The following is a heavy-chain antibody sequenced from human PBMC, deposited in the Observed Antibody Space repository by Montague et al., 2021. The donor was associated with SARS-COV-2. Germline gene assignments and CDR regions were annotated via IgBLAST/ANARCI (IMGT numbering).Heavy chain of an antibody. V-gene: IGHV4-61*02. Sequence: TLSLTCTVSGGSISSGSYYWSWIRQPAGKGLEWIGRIYTSGSTNYNPSLKSRVTISVDTSKNQFSLKLSSVTAADTAVYYCARVVGFDFDYWRQGTLVTVS. D-gene: IGHD2-21*01. CDR2: IYTSGST. J-gene: IGHJ4*02. CDR1: GGSISSGSYY. CDR3: ARVVGFDFDY.